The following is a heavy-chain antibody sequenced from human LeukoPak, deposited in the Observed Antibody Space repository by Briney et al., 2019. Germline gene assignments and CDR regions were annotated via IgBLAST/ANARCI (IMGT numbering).Heavy chain of an antibody. J-gene: IGHJ4*02. Sequence: SETLSLTCTVSGVSFSIYYWTWIRQPPGKGLEWIGYIYYSGSTNKNPSLNSRVTMSIDTSKKQFSLKLSSVTAADTDVYYCARVNYDSSGYFDYWGRGTLVTVSS. V-gene: IGHV4-59*01. CDR2: IYYSGST. D-gene: IGHD3-22*01. CDR1: GVSFSIYY. CDR3: ARVNYDSSGYFDY.